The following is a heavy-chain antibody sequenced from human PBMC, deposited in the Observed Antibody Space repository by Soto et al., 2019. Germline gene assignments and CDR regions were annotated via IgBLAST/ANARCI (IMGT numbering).Heavy chain of an antibody. D-gene: IGHD3-22*01. J-gene: IGHJ6*02. CDR2: INPNSGGT. CDR1: GYTFTGYY. CDR3: ARDRSAGNDSSGYYHDYGMDV. Sequence: QVQLVQSGAEVKKPGASVKVSCKASGYTFTGYYMHWVRQAPGQGLEWMGWINPNSGGTNYAQKFQGWVTMTRDTSISTAYMELSRLRSDDTAVYYCARDRSAGNDSSGYYHDYGMDVWGQGTTVTVSS. V-gene: IGHV1-2*04.